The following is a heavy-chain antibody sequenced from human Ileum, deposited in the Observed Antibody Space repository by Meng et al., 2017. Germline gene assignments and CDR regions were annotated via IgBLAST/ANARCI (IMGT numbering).Heavy chain of an antibody. Sequence: GESLKISCAASGFTFSSYSMNWVRQAPGKGLEWVSSISSSSSDIYYADSMKGRFTISRDNAKNSLYLQMNSLRAEDTAVYYCARDRYYYYDSSGYSLVYGMDVWGQGTTVTVSS. J-gene: IGHJ6*02. V-gene: IGHV3-21*01. D-gene: IGHD3-22*01. CDR2: ISSSSSDI. CDR1: GFTFSSYS. CDR3: ARDRYYYYDSSGYSLVYGMDV.